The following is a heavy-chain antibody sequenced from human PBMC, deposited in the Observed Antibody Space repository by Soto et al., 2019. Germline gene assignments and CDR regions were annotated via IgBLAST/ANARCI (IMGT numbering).Heavy chain of an antibody. CDR3: ARDPLSSFAMDV. D-gene: IGHD3-10*02. CDR2: ISGSAVST. V-gene: IGHV3-23*01. CDR1: GFTFSSYA. Sequence: GSLRLSCAASGFTFSSYAMSWVRQAPGKGLEWVSAISGSAVSTYYADSVKGRFTISRDNSKSTLYLQMNSLRADDTAVYYCARDPLSSFAMDVWGQGTTVTVSS. J-gene: IGHJ6*02.